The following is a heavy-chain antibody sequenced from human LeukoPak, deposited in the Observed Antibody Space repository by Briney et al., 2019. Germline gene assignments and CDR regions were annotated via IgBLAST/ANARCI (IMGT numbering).Heavy chain of an antibody. CDR2: IDHSGST. CDR1: GESFTGYY. CDR3: ARDASAVGTSVFDI. J-gene: IGHJ3*02. Sequence: PSETLSLTCAVYGESFTGYYWSWIRQPPGKGLEWIGEIDHSGSTSSLKSRVTISVDTSKNQFSLNLSSVTAADTAVYYCARDASAVGTSVFDIWGQGTMVTVSS. D-gene: IGHD6-13*01. V-gene: IGHV4-34*01.